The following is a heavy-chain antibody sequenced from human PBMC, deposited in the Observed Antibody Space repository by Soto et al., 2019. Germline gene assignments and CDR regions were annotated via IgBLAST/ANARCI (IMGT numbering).Heavy chain of an antibody. CDR2: IYYSGST. Sequence: QVQLQESGPGLVKPSQTLSLTCTVSGGSISRGGYYWSWIRQHPGKGLEWIGYIYYSGSTYYNPSLKSRVTISVDTSKNQFARELSSVTAADTAVYYCARERYYDSSGYYSWIDYWGQGTLVTVSS. D-gene: IGHD3-22*01. J-gene: IGHJ4*02. CDR1: GGSISRGGYY. V-gene: IGHV4-31*03. CDR3: ARERYYDSSGYYSWIDY.